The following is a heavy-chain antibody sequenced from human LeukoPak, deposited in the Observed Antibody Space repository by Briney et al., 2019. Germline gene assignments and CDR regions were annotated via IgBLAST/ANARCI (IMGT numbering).Heavy chain of an antibody. D-gene: IGHD2-15*01. J-gene: IGHJ6*03. CDR3: TTVRRTGWYYYYMDV. CDR1: GFTFSNAW. V-gene: IGHV3-15*01. CDR2: IKSKTDGGTT. Sequence: GGSLRLSCAASGFTFSNAWMSWVRQAPGKGLEWVGRIKSKTDGGTTDYAAPVKGRFTISRDDSKNTLYLQMNSLKTEDTAVYYCTTVRRTGWYYYYMDVWGKGTTVTVSS.